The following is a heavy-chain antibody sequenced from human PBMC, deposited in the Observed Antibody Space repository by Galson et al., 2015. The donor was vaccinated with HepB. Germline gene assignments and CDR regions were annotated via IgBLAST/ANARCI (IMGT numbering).Heavy chain of an antibody. D-gene: IGHD4-17*01. CDR1: GGTLSRYG. V-gene: IGHV1-69*01. J-gene: IGHJ4*02. CDR2: SIPTVNAP. Sequence: SCKASGGTLSRYGISWVRQAPGQGLEWMGGSIPTVNAPNYAQKFQGRVTITADESTSIAYMDLSSLRFDDTAVYYCARERVGDYGDFYYFDSWGQGTLVTVSS. CDR3: ARERVGDYGDFYYFDS.